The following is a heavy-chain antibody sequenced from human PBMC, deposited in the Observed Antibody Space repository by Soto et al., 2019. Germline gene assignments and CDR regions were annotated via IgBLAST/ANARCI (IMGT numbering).Heavy chain of an antibody. D-gene: IGHD2-15*01. V-gene: IGHV1-18*01. CDR1: GYTFTTFG. J-gene: IGHJ4*02. CDR3: ARAFCSGGSCYLDY. CDR2: ISAYSGNT. Sequence: QVQLVQSGGEVKKPGAAVKVSCKASGYTFTTFGIGWVRQAPGQGLEWMGWISAYSGNTEYPEKLLGRVTMTIDTSTSTTYMELRSLRSDDTAVYYCARAFCSGGSCYLDYWGQGALVTVSS.